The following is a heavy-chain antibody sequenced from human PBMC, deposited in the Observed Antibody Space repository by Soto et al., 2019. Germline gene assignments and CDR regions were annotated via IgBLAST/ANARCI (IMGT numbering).Heavy chain of an antibody. CDR1: GFTFSSYA. CDR3: LKDGVSGSSDYFFDY. D-gene: IGHD6-19*01. Sequence: QVHLVESGGGVVQPGRSLRLSCAASGFTFSSYAMHWVRRTPGKGLECVALISYDGINKYYADSVKGRFTVYRDNSKSTLYLQMNSLSAEYTAEYYCLKDGVSGSSDYFFDYSGQGTLVTVSS. V-gene: IGHV3-30*18. J-gene: IGHJ4*02. CDR2: ISYDGINK.